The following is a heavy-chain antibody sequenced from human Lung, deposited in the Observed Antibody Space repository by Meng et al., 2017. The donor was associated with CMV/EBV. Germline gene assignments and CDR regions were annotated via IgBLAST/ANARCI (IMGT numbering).Heavy chain of an antibody. Sequence: GGSXRLXCAASGFTFSSYEMNWVRQAPGKGLEWVSYISSSGSTIYYADSVKGRFTISRDNAKNSLYLQMNSLRAEDTAVYYCARDRRGSYVTGWGYWGQGTLVTVSS. J-gene: IGHJ4*02. V-gene: IGHV3-48*03. CDR1: GFTFSSYE. CDR2: ISSSGSTI. D-gene: IGHD3-16*01. CDR3: ARDRRGSYVTGWGY.